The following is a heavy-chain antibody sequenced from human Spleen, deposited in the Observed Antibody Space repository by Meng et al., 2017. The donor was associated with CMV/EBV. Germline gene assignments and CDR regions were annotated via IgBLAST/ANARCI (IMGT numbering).Heavy chain of an antibody. CDR3: ASIKTVYYGSGPYYYGMDV. Sequence: SETLSLTCTVSGSSISSGYYWGWIRQPPGKGLEWIGSIYHSGSTYYNPSLKSRVTISVDTSKNQFSLKLSSVTAADTAVYYCASIKTVYYGSGPYYYGMDVWGQGTTVTVSS. J-gene: IGHJ6*02. D-gene: IGHD3-10*01. CDR1: GSSISSGYY. V-gene: IGHV4-38-2*02. CDR2: IYHSGST.